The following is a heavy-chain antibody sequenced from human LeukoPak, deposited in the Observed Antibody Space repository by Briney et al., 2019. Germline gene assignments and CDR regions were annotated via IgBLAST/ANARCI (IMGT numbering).Heavy chain of an antibody. CDR3: ARQPGGEMANALDY. J-gene: IGHJ4*02. V-gene: IGHV4-59*08. D-gene: IGHD5-24*01. CDR1: GGSISSYY. Sequence: SETLSLTCTVSGGSISSYYWSWIRQPPGKGLEWIGYIIYSGGTNYNPSLKSRVTISVDTSKNQFSLKLSSVTAADTAVYFCARQPGGEMANALDYWGQGTLLTVSS. CDR2: IIYSGGT.